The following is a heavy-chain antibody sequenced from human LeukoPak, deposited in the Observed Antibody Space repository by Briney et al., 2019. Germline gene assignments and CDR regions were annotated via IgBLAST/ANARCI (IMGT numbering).Heavy chain of an antibody. CDR3: ARAPGDCSSTSCLFFDY. Sequence: GGSLRLYCAAYGFTFSDYYMSWLRQAPGQGLEGLSYISGSGNTIYYADSVKGRITISRDNAQNSLYLKMNSLRAEDTAVYYCARAPGDCSSTSCLFFDYWGQGTLVTVSS. J-gene: IGHJ4*02. V-gene: IGHV3-11*01. CDR1: GFTFSDYY. CDR2: ISGSGNTI. D-gene: IGHD2-2*01.